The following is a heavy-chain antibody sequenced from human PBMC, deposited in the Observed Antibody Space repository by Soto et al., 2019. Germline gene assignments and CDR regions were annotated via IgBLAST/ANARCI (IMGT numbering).Heavy chain of an antibody. CDR3: AKIYCGGDCYLNYFDY. J-gene: IGHJ4*02. CDR1: GFTFSSYG. D-gene: IGHD2-21*01. Sequence: GGSLRLSCAASGFTFSSYGMHWVRQAPGKGLEWVAVISYDGSNKYYADSVKGRFTISRDNSKNTLYLQMNSLRAEDTAVYYCAKIYCGGDCYLNYFDYWGQGTLVTVSS. V-gene: IGHV3-30*18. CDR2: ISYDGSNK.